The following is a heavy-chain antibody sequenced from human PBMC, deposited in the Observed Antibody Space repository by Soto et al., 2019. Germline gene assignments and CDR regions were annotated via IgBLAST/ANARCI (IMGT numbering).Heavy chain of an antibody. CDR2: ISYDGSNK. Sequence: GGSLRLSCAASGFTFSSYGMHWVRQAPGKGLEWVAVISYDGSNKYYADSVKGRLTISRDNSKNTLYLQMNSLRAEDTAVYYCAKRDDSSGYYTLPYYYGMDVWGQGTTVTVSS. CDR1: GFTFSSYG. D-gene: IGHD3-22*01. J-gene: IGHJ6*02. CDR3: AKRDDSSGYYTLPYYYGMDV. V-gene: IGHV3-30*18.